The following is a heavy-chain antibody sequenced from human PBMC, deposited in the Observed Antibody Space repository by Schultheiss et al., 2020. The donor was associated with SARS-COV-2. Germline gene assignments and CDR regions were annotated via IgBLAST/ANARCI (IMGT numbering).Heavy chain of an antibody. CDR2: ISSSSSYI. CDR3: ARDYDILTGYYNVDAFDI. V-gene: IGHV3-21*01. CDR1: GFTFSSYA. D-gene: IGHD3-9*01. Sequence: GESLKISCAASGFTFSSYAMHWVRQAPGKGLEWVSSISSSSSYIYYADSVKGRFTISRDNAKNSLYLQMNSLRAEDTAVYYCARDYDILTGYYNVDAFDIWGQGTMVTVSS. J-gene: IGHJ3*02.